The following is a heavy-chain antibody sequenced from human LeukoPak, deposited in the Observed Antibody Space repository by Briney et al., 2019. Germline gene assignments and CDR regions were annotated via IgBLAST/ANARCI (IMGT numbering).Heavy chain of an antibody. Sequence: GGSLRLSCAASGFTFRAYAMHWVRQAPGKGLEWVALIRFDGTKRYYGNSVRGRFTISRDTSKNMMYLQMNSLRAEDTAVYYCAKGDYGDYDEPHYYFYYMEVWGKGTTVTVSS. CDR3: AKGDYGDYDEPHYYFYYMEV. CDR1: GFTFRAYA. D-gene: IGHD4-17*01. CDR2: IRFDGTKR. V-gene: IGHV3-30*02. J-gene: IGHJ6*03.